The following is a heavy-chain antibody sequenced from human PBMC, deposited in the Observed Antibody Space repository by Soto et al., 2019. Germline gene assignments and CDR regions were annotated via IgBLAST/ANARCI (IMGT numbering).Heavy chain of an antibody. D-gene: IGHD6-6*01. CDR2: LSYDGIAQ. J-gene: IGHJ5*02. V-gene: IGHV3-30*18. CDR1: GVTLSRQD. CDR3: VKGGWYGSSSPSDR. Sequence: QEQLVESGGDVVQPGGSLRLSCAASGVTLSRQDMHWVRQAPGKGQEWVAVLSYDGIAQYYADSVKGRFTISSNNSKNTLFLQLTSLRVEDTALYYCVKGGWYGSSSPSDRWGQGTLVTVSS.